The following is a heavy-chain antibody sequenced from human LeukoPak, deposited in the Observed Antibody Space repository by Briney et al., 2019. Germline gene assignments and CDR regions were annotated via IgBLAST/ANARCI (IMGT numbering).Heavy chain of an antibody. Sequence: SQTLSLTCTVSGDSISSGDYYWSWIRQPAGRGLEWIGRISSSGSTNYNPSLKSRVTISVDTSKNQFFLKLSSVTAADTAVYFCARGPYSYDSSGAFDIWGQGTMVTVSS. V-gene: IGHV4-61*02. CDR1: GDSISSGDYY. D-gene: IGHD3-22*01. CDR3: ARGPYSYDSSGAFDI. CDR2: ISSSGST. J-gene: IGHJ3*02.